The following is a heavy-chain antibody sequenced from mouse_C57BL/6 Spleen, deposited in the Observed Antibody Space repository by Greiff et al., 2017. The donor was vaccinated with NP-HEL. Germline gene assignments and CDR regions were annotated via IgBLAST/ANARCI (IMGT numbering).Heavy chain of an antibody. CDR3: ARLGRGYFDV. V-gene: IGHV5-6*01. CDR2: ISSGGSYT. D-gene: IGHD4-1*01. J-gene: IGHJ1*03. CDR1: GFTFSSYG. Sequence: EVQLVESGGDLVKPGGSLKLSCAASGFTFSSYGMSWVRQTPDKRLEWVATISSGGSYTYYPDSVKGRFTISRDNAKNTLYLQMSSLKSEDTALYYCARLGRGYFDVWGTGTTVTVSS.